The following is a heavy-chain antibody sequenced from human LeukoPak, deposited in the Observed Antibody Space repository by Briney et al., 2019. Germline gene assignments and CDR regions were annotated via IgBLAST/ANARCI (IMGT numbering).Heavy chain of an antibody. CDR1: GGSISSGSYY. CDR2: IYYSGST. D-gene: IGHD6-19*01. J-gene: IGHJ5*02. CDR3: ARELYSSGWFPAGAFDP. Sequence: SETLSLTCTVSGGSISSGSYYWGWIRQPPGKGLEWIGSIYYSGSTYYNPSLKSRVTISVDTSKNQFSLKLSSVTAADTAVYYCARELYSSGWFPAGAFDPWGQGTLVTVSS. V-gene: IGHV4-39*07.